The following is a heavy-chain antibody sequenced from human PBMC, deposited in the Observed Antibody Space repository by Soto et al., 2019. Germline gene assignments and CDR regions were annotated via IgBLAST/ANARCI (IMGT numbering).Heavy chain of an antibody. CDR2: IGTAGDT. D-gene: IGHD1-1*01. Sequence: GGSLRLSCAASGFTFSSYDMHWVRQATGKGLEWVSAIGTAGDTYYPGSVKGRFTISRENAKNSLYLQMNSLRAEDTAVYYCARDGAALEPVPYGMDVWGQGTTVTVSS. J-gene: IGHJ6*02. CDR1: GFTFSSYD. CDR3: ARDGAALEPVPYGMDV. V-gene: IGHV3-13*01.